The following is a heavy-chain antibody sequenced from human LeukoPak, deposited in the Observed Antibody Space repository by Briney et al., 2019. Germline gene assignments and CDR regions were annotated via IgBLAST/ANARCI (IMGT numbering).Heavy chain of an antibody. CDR1: GFTFSSYA. D-gene: IGHD6-13*01. J-gene: IGHJ4*02. V-gene: IGHV3-21*01. CDR2: ISSSSSYI. CDR3: ARDGDPIAAAIDY. Sequence: GGSLRLSCAASGFTFSSYAMSWVRQAPGKGLEWVSSISSSSSYIYYADSVKGRFTISRDNAKNSLYLQMNSLRAEDTAVYYCARDGDPIAAAIDYWGQGTLVTVSS.